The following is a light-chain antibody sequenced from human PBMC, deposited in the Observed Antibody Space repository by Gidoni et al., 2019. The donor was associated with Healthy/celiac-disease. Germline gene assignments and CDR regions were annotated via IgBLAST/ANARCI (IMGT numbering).Light chain of an antibody. CDR1: QSVSSSY. J-gene: IGKJ4*01. CDR3: QQYKTGST. Sequence: EIVLTQSPGTLSLSPGERATLTCRVSQSVSSSYLAWYHQKPGQAPRHLIYGASSRAPGIPDRFSGSGSGTDFTLTISRLEPEDFAVYYCQQYKTGSTFGGXTKVKIK. CDR2: GAS. V-gene: IGKV3-20*01.